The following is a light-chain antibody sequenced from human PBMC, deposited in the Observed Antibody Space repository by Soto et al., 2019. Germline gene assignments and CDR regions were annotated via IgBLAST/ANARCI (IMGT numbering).Light chain of an antibody. J-gene: IGKJ1*01. CDR2: GAS. CDR3: QQYDSTPPT. CDR1: QSISSK. V-gene: IGKV3-15*01. Sequence: EIVMTQSPATLSVSPGERATLSCRASQSISSKLGWYQQRPGQAPRLLIYGASTRATGIPARFSGSGSGTEFTLTISSLQSEDSAVYYCQQYDSTPPTFGQGTKVEVK.